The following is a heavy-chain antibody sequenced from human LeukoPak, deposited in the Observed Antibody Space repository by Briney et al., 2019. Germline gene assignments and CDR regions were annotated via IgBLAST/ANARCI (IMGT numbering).Heavy chain of an antibody. CDR2: IYPGDSDA. CDR1: GYSFTSYW. J-gene: IGHJ5*02. V-gene: IGHV5-51*01. Sequence: AGESLKISCKGSGYSFTSYWIGWVRQMPGKGLEWMGIIYPGDSDARYSPSFQGQVTISADKSISTAYLQWSSLKASDTAMYYCARWVGPLAAAGRIDPWGQGTLVTVSS. D-gene: IGHD6-13*01. CDR3: ARWVGPLAAAGRIDP.